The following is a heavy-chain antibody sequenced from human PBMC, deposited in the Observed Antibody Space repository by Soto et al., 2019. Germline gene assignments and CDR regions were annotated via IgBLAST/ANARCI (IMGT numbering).Heavy chain of an antibody. D-gene: IGHD6-19*01. J-gene: IGHJ4*02. Sequence: AVWPPMLSSGASGDTFSTYALSWVRQAPGKGLEWVSTISGSGDSAYCADSVKVRFNISRDNSKNTLYLQMNSLRAEDTAVYYCAKDRGSSDWHHFAYWGQPSLVTATS. CDR3: AKDRGSSDWHHFAY. CDR1: GDTFSTYA. CDR2: ISGSGDSA. V-gene: IGHV3-23*01.